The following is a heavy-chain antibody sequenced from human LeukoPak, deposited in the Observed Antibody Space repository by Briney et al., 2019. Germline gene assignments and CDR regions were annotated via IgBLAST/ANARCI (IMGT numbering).Heavy chain of an antibody. CDR1: GFTFSSYA. Sequence: GGSLRLSCAASGFTFSSYAMTWVRQAPGKGLEWVSTISGSGGTTYYADSVKGRFTISRDNSKNTLYLQMNTLRAEDTAVYYCAKSRSGYALFDYWGQGTLVTVSS. D-gene: IGHD5-12*01. CDR2: ISGSGGTT. V-gene: IGHV3-23*01. CDR3: AKSRSGYALFDY. J-gene: IGHJ4*02.